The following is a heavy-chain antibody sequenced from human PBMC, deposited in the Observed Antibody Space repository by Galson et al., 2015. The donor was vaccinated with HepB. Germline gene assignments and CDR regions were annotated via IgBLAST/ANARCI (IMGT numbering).Heavy chain of an antibody. J-gene: IGHJ2*01. V-gene: IGHV3-48*01. CDR3: ARVRFVAARYWYFVL. CDR2: ISTTGTTI. CDR1: GFTFSRIT. D-gene: IGHD3-10*01. Sequence: SLRLSCAASGFTFSRITMNWVRQAPGKGLEWLSYISTTGTTIYYADSVKGRFTISRDTSLYLQMNSLSAEDSAVYYCARVRFVAARYWYFVLWGRGTLLTVSS.